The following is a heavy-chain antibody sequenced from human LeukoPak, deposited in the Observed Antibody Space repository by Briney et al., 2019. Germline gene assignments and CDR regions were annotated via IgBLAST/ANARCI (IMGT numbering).Heavy chain of an antibody. CDR3: AKDVERLQPDAFDI. D-gene: IGHD4-11*01. V-gene: IGHV1-8*01. CDR1: GYTFTSYD. CDR2: MNPNSGNT. J-gene: IGHJ3*02. Sequence: ASVKVSCKASGYTFTSYDINWVRQATGQGLEWMGWMNPNSGNTGYAQKFQGRVTITTDESTSTAYMELSSLRSEDTAVYYCAKDVERLQPDAFDIWGQGTMVTVSS.